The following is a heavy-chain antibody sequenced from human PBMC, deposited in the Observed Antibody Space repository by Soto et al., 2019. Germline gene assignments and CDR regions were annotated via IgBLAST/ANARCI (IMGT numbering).Heavy chain of an antibody. CDR2: INPNSGGT. Sequence: ASVKVSCKASGYTFNSYGISWVRQAPGQGLEWMGWINPNSGGTNYAQKFQGWVTMTRDTSISTAYMELSRLRSDDTAVYYCAREKGVLRYFDWHYFDYWGQGTLVTVSS. D-gene: IGHD3-9*01. V-gene: IGHV1-2*04. CDR3: AREKGVLRYFDWHYFDY. CDR1: GYTFNSYG. J-gene: IGHJ4*02.